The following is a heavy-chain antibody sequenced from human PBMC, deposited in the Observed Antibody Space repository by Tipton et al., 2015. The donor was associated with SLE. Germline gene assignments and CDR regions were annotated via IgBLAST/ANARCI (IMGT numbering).Heavy chain of an antibody. Sequence: GSLRLSCVASGFTFSSYTMNWVRQAPGKGLEWVSYIGSGGGTIYYADSVKGRFSISRDNAKNSLFLQLNSLRAEDTAVYYCVGGDYGGYWGQGTLVTVSS. J-gene: IGHJ4*02. V-gene: IGHV3-48*01. CDR2: IGSGGGTI. CDR3: VGGDYGGY. CDR1: GFTFSSYT.